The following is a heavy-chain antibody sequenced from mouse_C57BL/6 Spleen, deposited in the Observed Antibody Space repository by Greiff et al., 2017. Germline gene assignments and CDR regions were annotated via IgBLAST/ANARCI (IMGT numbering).Heavy chain of an antibody. J-gene: IGHJ4*01. CDR1: GFTFSSYG. Sequence: EVMLVESGGDLVKPGGSLKLSCAASGFTFSSYGMSWVRQTPDKRLEWVATISSGGSYTYYPDSVKGRFTISRDNAKNTLYLQMSSLKSEDTAMYYCARRVYDYYAMDYWGQGTSVTVSS. CDR2: ISSGGSYT. D-gene: IGHD1-1*01. V-gene: IGHV5-6*02. CDR3: ARRVYDYYAMDY.